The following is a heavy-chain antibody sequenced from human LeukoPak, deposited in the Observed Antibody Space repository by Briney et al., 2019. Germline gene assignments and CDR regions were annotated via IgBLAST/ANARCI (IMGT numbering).Heavy chain of an antibody. CDR1: GFTFSSYW. CDR3: ARAPSEIGGYYPEYFRH. Sequence: QAGGSLRLSCAASGFTFSSYWMHWVRQAPGKGLVWVSRIKCDGSTNYADSVKGRFTISRDNAKNTVSLQMNSLRAEDTGVYYCARAPSEIGGYYPEYFRHWGRGTLVTVSS. D-gene: IGHD3-22*01. V-gene: IGHV3-74*01. J-gene: IGHJ1*01. CDR2: IKCDGST.